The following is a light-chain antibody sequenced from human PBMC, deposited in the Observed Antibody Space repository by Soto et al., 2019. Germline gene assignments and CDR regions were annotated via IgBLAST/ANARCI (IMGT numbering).Light chain of an antibody. CDR1: QSVSSSY. J-gene: IGKJ4*01. V-gene: IGKV3-20*01. CDR3: QQYGSSPPRLT. CDR2: GAS. Sequence: EIVLTQSPATLSLSPGERATLSCRTSQSVSSSYLAWYQQKPGQAPRLLIYGASSRATGIPDRFSGSGSGTDFTLTISRLEPEDFAVYYCQQYGSSPPRLTFGGGIKVDIK.